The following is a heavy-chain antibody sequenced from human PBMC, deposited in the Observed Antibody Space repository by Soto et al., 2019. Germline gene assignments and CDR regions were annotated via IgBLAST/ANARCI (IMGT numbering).Heavy chain of an antibody. V-gene: IGHV3-23*01. D-gene: IGHD2-15*01. J-gene: IGHJ5*02. Sequence: GGSLRLSCAASGFTFSSYAMSWVRQAPGKGLEWVSAISGSGGSTYYADSVKGRFTISRDNSKNTLYLQMNSLRAEDTAVYYCAKGNNDIVVVVAAPGYNWFDPWGQGTLVTVSS. CDR2: ISGSGGST. CDR3: AKGNNDIVVVVAAPGYNWFDP. CDR1: GFTFSSYA.